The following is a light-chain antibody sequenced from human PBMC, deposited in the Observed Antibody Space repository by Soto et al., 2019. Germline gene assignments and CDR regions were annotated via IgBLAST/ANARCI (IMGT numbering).Light chain of an antibody. CDR1: SPDFGV. Sequence: QSMLTQPASVSGSPGQSITIPCSGISPDFGVSWYQHFPGKAPKLLIFEVSNRPSGVSTRFSGSKSGNMAFLTISGLQSEDEGLYHCSSYSSTTSLFGGGTKVTVL. J-gene: IGLJ2*01. CDR3: SSYSSTTSL. CDR2: EVS. V-gene: IGLV2-14*01.